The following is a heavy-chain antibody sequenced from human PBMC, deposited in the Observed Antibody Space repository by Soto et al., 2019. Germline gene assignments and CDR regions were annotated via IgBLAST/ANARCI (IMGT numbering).Heavy chain of an antibody. CDR1: GFTFSSHA. V-gene: IGHV3-30-3*01. Sequence: QVQLVESGGGAVQPGRSLRLSCAASGFTFSSHAMHWVRQAPGKGLECVAIISYDGSNKYYGDSERGRLTISRDNSKNTMYLQMNCLRAEDTAVYYCARDQSGITTTGGGRIDYWGQGTLVTVSS. CDR3: ARDQSGITTTGGGRIDY. J-gene: IGHJ4*02. D-gene: IGHD6-13*01. CDR2: ISYDGSNK.